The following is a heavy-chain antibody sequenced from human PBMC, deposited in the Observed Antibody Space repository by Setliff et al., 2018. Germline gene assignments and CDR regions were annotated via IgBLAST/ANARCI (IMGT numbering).Heavy chain of an antibody. J-gene: IGHJ4*02. V-gene: IGHV1-18*01. CDR3: SRLVRYCSKTACQRISGEEV. CDR1: GYTFSHSG. Sequence: ASVKVSCKASGYTFSHSGITWVRQAPGQGPEWMGWISAYTGNTNYAPKLQGRVTMTTDASTSTAYVELRGLTSDDTAVYYCSRLVRYCSKTACQRISGEEVWGQGTLVTVSS. CDR2: ISAYTGNT. D-gene: IGHD2-8*01.